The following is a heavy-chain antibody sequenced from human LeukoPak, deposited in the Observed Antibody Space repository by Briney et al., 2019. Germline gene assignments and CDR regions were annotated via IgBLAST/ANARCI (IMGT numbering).Heavy chain of an antibody. J-gene: IGHJ4*02. CDR2: IYTSGST. Sequence: SETLSRTCTVSGGSISSYYWSWIRQPAGKGLEWIGHIYTSGSTNYNPSLKSRVTISVDKSKNQFSLKLYSVTAADTAVYYCASASSGYCSSTTCYATFDYWGQGTLVTVSS. D-gene: IGHD2-2*01. V-gene: IGHV4-4*07. CDR3: ASASSGYCSSTTCYATFDY. CDR1: GGSISSYY.